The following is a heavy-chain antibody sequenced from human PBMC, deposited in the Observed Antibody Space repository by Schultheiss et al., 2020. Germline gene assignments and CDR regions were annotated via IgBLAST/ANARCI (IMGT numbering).Heavy chain of an antibody. D-gene: IGHD6-13*01. CDR3: ARVGSSSWNSYYYYGMDV. V-gene: IGHV4-34*01. CDR2: IYYSGST. J-gene: IGHJ6*02. CDR1: GGSFSGYY. Sequence: SETLSLTCAVYGGSFSGYYLRWIRQPPGKGLEWIGSIYYSGSTYYNPSLKSRVTISVDTSKHPFSLKLSSVTAAETAVYYCARVGSSSWNSYYYYGMDVWGQGTTVTVS.